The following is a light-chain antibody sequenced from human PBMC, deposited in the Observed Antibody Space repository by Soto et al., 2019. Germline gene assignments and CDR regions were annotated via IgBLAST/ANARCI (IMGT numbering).Light chain of an antibody. CDR1: QSVSSSS. CDR2: GAS. V-gene: IGKV3-20*01. J-gene: IGKJ4*01. Sequence: EVGMTQSPGTQSISPGERATLSCRASQSVSSSSLAWFQQKPGQAPRLLIYGASSRATGIPDRFSGSGSGTDFTLTISRLEPEDFAVYHCQQYGRSPLTFGGGTKVDIK. CDR3: QQYGRSPLT.